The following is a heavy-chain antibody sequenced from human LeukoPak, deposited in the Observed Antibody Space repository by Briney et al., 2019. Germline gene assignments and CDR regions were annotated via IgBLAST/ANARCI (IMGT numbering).Heavy chain of an antibody. Sequence: GGSLRLSCAASGFTFSSYAMHWVRQAPGKGLEWVAIISYDGGNKYYADSVKGRFTISRDNSKNTLYLQMNSLRAEDTAVYYCAKDHVVVVDSNPHYWGQGTLVTVSS. D-gene: IGHD2-15*01. CDR1: GFTFSSYA. J-gene: IGHJ4*02. CDR3: AKDHVVVVDSNPHY. CDR2: ISYDGGNK. V-gene: IGHV3-30*04.